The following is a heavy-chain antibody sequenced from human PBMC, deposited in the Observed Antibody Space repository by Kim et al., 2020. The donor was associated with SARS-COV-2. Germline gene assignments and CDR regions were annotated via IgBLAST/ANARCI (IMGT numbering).Heavy chain of an antibody. D-gene: IGHD3-9*01. CDR2: ISGSGGST. CDR1: GFTFSSYA. V-gene: IGHV3-23*01. J-gene: IGHJ5*02. Sequence: GGSLRLSCAASGFTFSSYAMSWVRQAPGKGLEWVSDISGSGGSTYYADSVKGRFTISRDNSKNTLYLQMNSLRAEDTAVYYCAKGANARYFDWLSIPDWFAPGGQGTLVTASS. CDR3: AKGANARYFDWLSIPDWFAP.